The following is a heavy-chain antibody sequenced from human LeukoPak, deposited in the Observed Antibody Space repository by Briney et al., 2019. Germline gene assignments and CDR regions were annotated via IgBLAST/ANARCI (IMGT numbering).Heavy chain of an antibody. V-gene: IGHV4-39*07. D-gene: IGHD3-22*01. Sequence: SETLSLTCTVSGGSISSSSYYWGWIRQPPGEGLEWIGSIYYSGSTYYNPSLKSRVTISVDTSKNQFSLKLSSVTAADTAVYYCASQSYYYDSSGYPPAWDYWGQGTLVTVSS. CDR1: GGSISSSSYY. J-gene: IGHJ4*02. CDR2: IYYSGST. CDR3: ASQSYYYDSSGYPPAWDY.